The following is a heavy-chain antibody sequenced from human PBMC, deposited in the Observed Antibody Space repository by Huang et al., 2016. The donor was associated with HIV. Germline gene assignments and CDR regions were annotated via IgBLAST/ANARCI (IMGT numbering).Heavy chain of an antibody. CDR2: ISGSGVRT. Sequence: VQLLESGGGLVQPGGSRRLSCAASGFTFSSYAMSWVRQAPGKGLEWVSTISGSGVRTYHADSVKGRFTPSRDNSENMLYLQMHTLRAEDTAVYYCAKGEFVGESYFDQWGQGTLVTVSS. J-gene: IGHJ4*02. CDR3: AKGEFVGESYFDQ. V-gene: IGHV3-23*01. CDR1: GFTFSSYA. D-gene: IGHD3-10*01.